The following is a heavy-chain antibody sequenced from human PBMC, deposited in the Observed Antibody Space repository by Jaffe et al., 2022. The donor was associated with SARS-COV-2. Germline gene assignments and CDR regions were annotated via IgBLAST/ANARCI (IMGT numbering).Heavy chain of an antibody. CDR1: GFALRTLGVG. CDR3: AHKRRTTDWFVSDFDV. J-gene: IGHJ3*01. Sequence: QITLKESGPTVVEPTQTLTLACTYSGFALRTLGVGVGWIRQTPGKALEWLALIYYDDEKRYNPILRRRLTIAEDTSKTQVVLTMTNMDPVDTATYYCAHKRRTTDWFVSDFDVWGQGTVVTVSS. D-gene: IGHD3-9*01. V-gene: IGHV2-5*02. CDR2: IYYDDEK.